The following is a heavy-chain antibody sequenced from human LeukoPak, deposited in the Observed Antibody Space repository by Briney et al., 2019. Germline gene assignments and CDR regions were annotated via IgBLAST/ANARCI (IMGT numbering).Heavy chain of an antibody. CDR2: INPSGGST. CDR1: GYTFTSYY. CDR3: ARGTYYYDSSGSSGGDYYYYMDV. Sequence: ASVTVSCTASGYTFTSYYMHWVRQAPGQGLEWMGLINPSGGSTRYAQKFEGRETITRDKSARTVYMELSSLRSEDTAVYYCARGTYYYDSSGSSGGDYYYYMDVGGKGTTVTVSS. V-gene: IGHV1-46*01. D-gene: IGHD3-22*01. J-gene: IGHJ6*03.